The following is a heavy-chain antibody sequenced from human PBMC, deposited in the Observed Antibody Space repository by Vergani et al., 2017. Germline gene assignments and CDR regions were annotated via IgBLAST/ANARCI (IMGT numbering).Heavy chain of an antibody. CDR3: TTPSTXEYYYDSSGYYGYYFDY. V-gene: IGHV3-49*03. Sequence: EVQLVESGGGLVQPGRSLRLSCTASGFTFGDYAMSWFRQAPGKGLEWVGFIRSKAYGGTTEYAASVKGRFTISRDDSKSIAYLQMNSLKTEDTAVYYCTTPSTXEYYYDSSGYYGYYFDYWGQGTLVTVSS. D-gene: IGHD3-22*01. CDR1: GFTFGDYA. J-gene: IGHJ4*02. CDR2: IRSKAYGGTT.